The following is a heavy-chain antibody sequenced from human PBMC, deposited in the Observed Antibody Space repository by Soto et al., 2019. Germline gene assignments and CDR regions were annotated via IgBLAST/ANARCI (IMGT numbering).Heavy chain of an antibody. CDR3: ARDLYCSSTNCYGGGWFDP. Sequence: KASETLSLTCTVSGYSISSGYSWAWIRQPPGKGLEWIGSIYHSGTTYLNPSLKSRITISVDTSKNQFSLKLTSVTAADTAVYYCARDLYCSSTNCYGGGWFDPWGQGNLVTVSS. V-gene: IGHV4-38-2*02. CDR1: GYSISSGYS. CDR2: IYHSGTT. D-gene: IGHD2-2*01. J-gene: IGHJ5*02.